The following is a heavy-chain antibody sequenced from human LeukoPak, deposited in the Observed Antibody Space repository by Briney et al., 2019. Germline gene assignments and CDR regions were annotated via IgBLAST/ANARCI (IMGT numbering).Heavy chain of an antibody. J-gene: IGHJ5*02. Sequence: GESLKISCKGSGYSFTSYWIGWVRQMPGKGLEWMGIIYPGDSDTRYSPSFQGQVTISAAKSISTAYLQWSSLKASDTAMYYCARRSRGSSPRDWFDPWGQGTLVTVSS. CDR3: ARRSRGSSPRDWFDP. CDR1: GYSFTSYW. CDR2: IYPGDSDT. V-gene: IGHV5-51*01. D-gene: IGHD6-13*01.